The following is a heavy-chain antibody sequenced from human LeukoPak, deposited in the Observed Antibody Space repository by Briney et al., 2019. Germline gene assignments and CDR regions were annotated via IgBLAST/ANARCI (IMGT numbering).Heavy chain of an antibody. CDR3: ARERDDSTPDAEYFQH. CDR2: ITNTGSTT. J-gene: IGHJ1*01. Sequence: PGGSLRLSCAASGFTFSDYYMSWIRQAPRKGLEWVSYITNTGSTTYYADSVKGRFTISRDNAKNSLYLQMNSLRAEDTAIYYCARERDDSTPDAEYFQHWGQGTLVTVSS. V-gene: IGHV3-11*04. D-gene: IGHD3-22*01. CDR1: GFTFSDYY.